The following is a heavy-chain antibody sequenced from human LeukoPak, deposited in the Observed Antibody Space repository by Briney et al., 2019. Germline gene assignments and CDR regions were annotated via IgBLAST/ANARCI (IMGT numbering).Heavy chain of an antibody. J-gene: IGHJ5*02. V-gene: IGHV1-46*01. D-gene: IGHD3-3*01. CDR1: GYTFTSYY. Sequence: GASVKVSCKASGYTFTSYYMHWVRQAPGQGLEWMGIINPSGGSTSYAQKFQGRVTMTTDTSTSTAYMELRSLRSDDTAVYYCARSHDFWSGYYRYNWFDPWGQGTLVTVSS. CDR3: ARSHDFWSGYYRYNWFDP. CDR2: INPSGGST.